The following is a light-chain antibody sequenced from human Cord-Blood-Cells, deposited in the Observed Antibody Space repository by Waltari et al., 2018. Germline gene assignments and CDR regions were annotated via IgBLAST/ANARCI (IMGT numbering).Light chain of an antibody. J-gene: IGKJ3*01. CDR1: HSISSY. CDR2: ASS. V-gene: IGKV1-39*01. CDR3: QQSYSTPPFT. Sequence: DIKMTQSPPPLSASVGDRVTITCRASHSISSYLNWYQQKPGKAPKLLIYASSSLQSGVPSRFSGSGSGTDFTLTISSLQPEDFATYYCQQSYSTPPFTFGPGTKVDIK.